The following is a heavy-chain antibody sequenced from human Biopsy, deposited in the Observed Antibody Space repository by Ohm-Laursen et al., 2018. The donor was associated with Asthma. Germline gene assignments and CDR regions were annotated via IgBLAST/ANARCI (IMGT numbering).Heavy chain of an antibody. CDR2: INSVFGTT. V-gene: IGHV1-69*13. CDR1: GGTFNTYV. Sequence: SVTVSCKSLGGTFNTYVIGWVRQAPGQGLEWMGGINSVFGTTTYPQKFQDRVTITADDSTSTVYMELSSLRSEDTAVYYCARKAGSCISRTCYSLDFWGQGTLVAVSS. J-gene: IGHJ4*02. D-gene: IGHD2-2*01. CDR3: ARKAGSCISRTCYSLDF.